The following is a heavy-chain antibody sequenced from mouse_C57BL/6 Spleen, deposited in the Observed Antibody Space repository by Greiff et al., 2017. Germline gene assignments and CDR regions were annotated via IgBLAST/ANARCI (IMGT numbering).Heavy chain of an antibody. Sequence: VKLQQPGAELVRPGSSVKLSCKASGYTFTSYWMDWVKQRPGQGLEWIGNIYPSDSETHYNQKFKDKATLTVDKSSSTAYMQLSSLTSEDSAVYYCAKGGSGYDYAMDYWGQGTSVTVSS. V-gene: IGHV1-61*01. D-gene: IGHD3-2*02. J-gene: IGHJ4*01. CDR2: IYPSDSET. CDR1: GYTFTSYW. CDR3: AKGGSGYDYAMDY.